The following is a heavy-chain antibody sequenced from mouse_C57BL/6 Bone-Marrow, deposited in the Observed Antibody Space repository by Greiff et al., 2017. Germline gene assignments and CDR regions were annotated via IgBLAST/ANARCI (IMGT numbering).Heavy chain of an antibody. CDR2: IYPRSGKT. CDR1: GYTFTSYG. J-gene: IGHJ4*01. Sequence: VKLMESGAELARPGASVKLSCKASGYTFTSYGISWVKQRTGQGLEWIGEIYPRSGKTYYNEKFKGKATLTADKSSSTVYMELRSLTSEGSAVYFWARLLEAQAPYDYAMDYWGQGTSVTVSS. D-gene: IGHD3-2*02. CDR3: ARLLEAQAPYDYAMDY. V-gene: IGHV1-81*01.